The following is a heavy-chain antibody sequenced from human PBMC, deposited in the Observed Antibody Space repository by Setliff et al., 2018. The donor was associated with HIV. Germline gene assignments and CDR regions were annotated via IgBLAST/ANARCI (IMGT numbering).Heavy chain of an antibody. CDR2: INQSGST. CDR1: GRSLSGYY. J-gene: IGHJ6*03. V-gene: IGHV4-34*01. CDR3: AKVRNGVVDYYYYVDV. D-gene: IGHD2-2*01. Sequence: TLSLTCAVYGRSLSGYYWSWIRQPPGKGLEWIGEINQSGSTNYNPSLKSRVTISVDTSKNQFSLKLSSVTAADTAVYYCAKVRNGVVDYYYYVDVWGKGTTVTVSS.